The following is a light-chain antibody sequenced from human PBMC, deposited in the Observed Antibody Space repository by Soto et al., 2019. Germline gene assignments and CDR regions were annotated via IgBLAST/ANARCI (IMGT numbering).Light chain of an antibody. CDR2: GAS. CDR3: QQYGRSPLFT. V-gene: IGKV3-20*01. CDR1: QSVISNY. Sequence: EIVVTQSPGTLSLSPGERATLSCRASQSVISNYLAWYQQKPGQAPRLLIYGASRRAAAIPDPFSGSGSGTDFTRTISRLEPEDFAVYYCQQYGRSPLFTFGPGTKV. J-gene: IGKJ3*01.